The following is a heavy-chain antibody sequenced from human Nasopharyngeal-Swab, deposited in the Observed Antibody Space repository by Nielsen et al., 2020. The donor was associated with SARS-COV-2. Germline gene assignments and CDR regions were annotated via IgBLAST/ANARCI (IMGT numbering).Heavy chain of an antibody. CDR1: GFTFSSYA. J-gene: IGHJ6*03. V-gene: IGHV3-23*01. CDR3: AKEATLGGVGDYYYMDV. D-gene: IGHD3-16*01. Sequence: GGSLRLSCAASGFTFSSYAMSWVRQAPGKGLEWVSAISGSGGSTYYADSVKGRFTISRDNSKNTLYLLMNSLRADDTAVYYCAKEATLGGVGDYYYMDVWGKGTTVTVSS. CDR2: ISGSGGST.